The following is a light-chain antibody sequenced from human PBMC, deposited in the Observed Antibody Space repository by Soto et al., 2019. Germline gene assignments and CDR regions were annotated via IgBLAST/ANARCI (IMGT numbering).Light chain of an antibody. CDR1: QSVSSSY. Sequence: EIVLTQSPGTLSLSPGERATLSCRASQSVSSSYLAWYQQKPGQAPRLLIYGASSRATGIPDRFSGSGSGTDFTLTSSRLEPEDSAVYYCQQYGSSSYTFGQGTKLEIK. CDR2: GAS. V-gene: IGKV3-20*01. J-gene: IGKJ2*01. CDR3: QQYGSSSYT.